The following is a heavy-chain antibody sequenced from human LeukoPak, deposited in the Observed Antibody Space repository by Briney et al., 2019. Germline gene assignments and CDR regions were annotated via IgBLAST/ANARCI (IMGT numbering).Heavy chain of an antibody. D-gene: IGHD2-2*01. CDR3: TTDSCCSTTTCYASSNYYYGLDA. CDR1: GFTFSNAW. CDR2: IYRNADGGTT. Sequence: GGSLRLSCAASGFTFSNAWMTWVRQAPGKGLEWVGRIYRNADGGTTDYAAPVKGRFTISRDDSKNTLYLQMNSLKTEDTAVYYCTTDSCCSTTTCYASSNYYYGLDAWGQGTSVTVSS. V-gene: IGHV3-15*05. J-gene: IGHJ6*02.